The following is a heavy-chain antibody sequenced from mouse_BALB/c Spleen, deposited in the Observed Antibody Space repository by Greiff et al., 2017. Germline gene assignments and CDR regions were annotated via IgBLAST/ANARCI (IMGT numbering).Heavy chain of an antibody. D-gene: IGHD2-14*01. CDR2: IRLKSNNYAT. CDR1: GFTFSNYW. CDR3: TRSPYYRYDWYFDV. Sequence: EVKLVESGGGLVQPGGSMKLSCVASGFTFSNYWMNWVRQSPEKGLEWVAEIRLKSNNYATHYAESVKGRFTISRDDSKSSVYLQMNNLRAEDTGIYYCTRSPYYRYDWYFDVWGAGTTVTVSS. V-gene: IGHV6-6*02. J-gene: IGHJ1*01.